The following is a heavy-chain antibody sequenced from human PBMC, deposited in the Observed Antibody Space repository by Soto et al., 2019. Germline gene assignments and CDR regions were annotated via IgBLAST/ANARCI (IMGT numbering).Heavy chain of an antibody. CDR1: GYSFTSYW. Sequence: GESLKISCKGSGYSFTSYWIGWVRQMPGKGLEWMGIIYPGDSDTRYSPSFQGQVTISADKSISTAYLQWSSLKASDTAMYYCAREAGYYDFWSGYYLFDYWGQGTLVTVSS. V-gene: IGHV5-51*01. CDR3: AREAGYYDFWSGYYLFDY. J-gene: IGHJ4*02. CDR2: IYPGDSDT. D-gene: IGHD3-3*01.